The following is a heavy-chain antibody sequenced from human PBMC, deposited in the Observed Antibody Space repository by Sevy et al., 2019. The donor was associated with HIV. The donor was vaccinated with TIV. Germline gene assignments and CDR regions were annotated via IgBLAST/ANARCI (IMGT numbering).Heavy chain of an antibody. J-gene: IGHJ4*02. D-gene: IGHD2-15*01. V-gene: IGHV3-23*01. CDR2: ISGSGGST. Sequence: GGSLRLSCAASGFTFSSYAMSWVRQAPGKGLEWVSAISGSGGSTYYADSVKGRFTLSRDNSKNTRYLQMNSLRAEDTAVYYCAKDWWAKDIVVVVAATTSLGYWGQGTLVTVSS. CDR3: AKDWWAKDIVVVVAATTSLGY. CDR1: GFTFSSYA.